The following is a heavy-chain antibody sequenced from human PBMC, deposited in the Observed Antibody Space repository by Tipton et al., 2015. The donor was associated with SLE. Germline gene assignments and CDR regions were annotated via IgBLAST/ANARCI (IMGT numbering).Heavy chain of an antibody. CDR1: RFTFSNYW. D-gene: IGHD5-12*01. V-gene: IGHV3-74*01. CDR2: IRSDGSGT. CDR3: ARPLRSGLSGYDSAY. J-gene: IGHJ4*02. Sequence: SLRLSCAASRFTFSNYWMHWVRQAPGKGLVWVSRIRSDGSGTTYADSVNGRFTISRDNAKNTLYLEMSSLTAEDTAVYFCARPLRSGLSGYDSAYWGQGTLVTVS.